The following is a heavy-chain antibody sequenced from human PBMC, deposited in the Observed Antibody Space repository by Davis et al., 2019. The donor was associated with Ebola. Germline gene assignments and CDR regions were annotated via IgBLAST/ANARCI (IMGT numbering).Heavy chain of an antibody. J-gene: IGHJ6*02. CDR3: AALKPMLSTDV. D-gene: IGHD1-14*01. CDR2: ISSSGKSH. V-gene: IGHV3-23*01. CDR1: ILTFKALT. Sequence: PGGSLRLSCAASILTFKALTMTWVRQAPGRGLEWVYSISSSGKSHFYADSVRGRFTISRDNSEKRVYLQMNDLRVNDTATYFCAALKPMLSTDVWGQGVAVTVS.